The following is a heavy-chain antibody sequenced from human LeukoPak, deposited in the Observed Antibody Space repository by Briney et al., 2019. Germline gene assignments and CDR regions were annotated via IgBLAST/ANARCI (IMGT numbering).Heavy chain of an antibody. D-gene: IGHD4-17*01. Sequence: SETLSLTCTVSGGSISSYYWSWIRQPPGKGLEWIGYIYYSGSTNYNPSLKSRVTISVDTSKNQFSLKLSSVTAADTAVYYCARHNYGDYDYYYYYMDVWGKGTTVTISS. V-gene: IGHV4-59*01. J-gene: IGHJ6*03. CDR2: IYYSGST. CDR1: GGSISSYY. CDR3: ARHNYGDYDYYYYYMDV.